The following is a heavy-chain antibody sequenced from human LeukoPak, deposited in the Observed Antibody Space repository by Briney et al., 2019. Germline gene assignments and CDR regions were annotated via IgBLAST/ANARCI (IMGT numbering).Heavy chain of an antibody. Sequence: SETLSLTCTVSGGSVSNYYWSWIRQSPGKGLEWIGEIVHNGSSNYNPSLNSRVTISIDTSKNQFSLKLSSVTAADTAVYYCARDGCGGSCFHYYYYYMDVWGKGTTVTISS. D-gene: IGHD2-15*01. CDR2: IVHNGSS. J-gene: IGHJ6*03. V-gene: IGHV4-34*12. CDR1: GGSVSNYY. CDR3: ARDGCGGSCFHYYYYYMDV.